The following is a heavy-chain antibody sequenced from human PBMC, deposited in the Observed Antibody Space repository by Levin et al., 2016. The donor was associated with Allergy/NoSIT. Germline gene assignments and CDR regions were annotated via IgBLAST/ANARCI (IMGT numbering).Heavy chain of an antibody. Sequence: VRQMPGKGLEWMGVIYPSDSDTRYSPSFQGQVTISVDKSINTAYLQWSSLKASDTAMYYCVRRPVGAAPGPTYYFDYWGQGTLVTVSS. CDR2: IYPSDSDT. D-gene: IGHD6-13*01. CDR3: VRRPVGAAPGPTYYFDY. J-gene: IGHJ4*02. V-gene: IGHV5-51*01.